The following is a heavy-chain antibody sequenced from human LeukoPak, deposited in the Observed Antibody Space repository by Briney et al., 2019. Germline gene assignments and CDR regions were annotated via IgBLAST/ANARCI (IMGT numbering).Heavy chain of an antibody. CDR3: AREPESFYYMDV. V-gene: IGHV4-39*07. J-gene: IGHJ6*03. CDR1: GGSITSSSYY. CDR2: IYYRGST. Sequence: SETLSLTCTVSGGSITSSSYYWGWIRQPPGKGLEWIGSIYYRGSTYYNPSLKSRVTISVDRSKNQFSLKLSSVTAADTAVYYCAREPESFYYMDVWGKGTTVTVSS.